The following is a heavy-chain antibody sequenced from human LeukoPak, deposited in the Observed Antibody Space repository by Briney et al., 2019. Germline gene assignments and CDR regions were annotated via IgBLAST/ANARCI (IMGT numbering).Heavy chain of an antibody. Sequence: ASVKVSCKTSGYTFTGYFMHWVRQAPGQGLEWMGWISAYNGNTNYAQKLQGRVTMTTDTSTSTAYMELSSLRSEDTAVYYCARGHAVRGVIFYYYYYGMDVWGQGTTVTVSS. V-gene: IGHV1-18*04. CDR1: GYTFTGYF. CDR3: ARGHAVRGVIFYYYYYGMDV. CDR2: ISAYNGNT. J-gene: IGHJ6*02. D-gene: IGHD3-10*02.